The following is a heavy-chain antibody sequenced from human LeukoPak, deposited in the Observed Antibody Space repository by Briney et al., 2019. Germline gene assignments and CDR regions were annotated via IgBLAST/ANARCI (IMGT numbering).Heavy chain of an antibody. D-gene: IGHD3-10*01. CDR3: ARAVGYYGSGSSNDY. CDR1: GYTFTSYY. CDR2: INPSGGST. J-gene: IGHJ4*02. V-gene: IGHV1-46*01. Sequence: ASVKVSCKASGYTFTSYYMHWVRQAPGQGLEWTGIINPSGGSTSYAQKFQGRVTMTRDTSTSTVYMELSSLRSEDTAVYYCARAVGYYGSGSSNDYWGQGTLVTVSS.